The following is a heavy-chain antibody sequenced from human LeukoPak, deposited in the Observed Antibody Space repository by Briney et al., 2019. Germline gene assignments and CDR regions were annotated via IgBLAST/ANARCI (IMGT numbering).Heavy chain of an antibody. Sequence: GGSLRLSCAASGFTFSSYWMSWVRQAPGKGLEWVANIKQDGSEKYYVDSVKGRFTISRDNAKNSLYLQMNSLRAEDTAVYYCARDHCSSTSCGVGYMDVWGKGTTVTVSS. V-gene: IGHV3-7*01. D-gene: IGHD2-2*01. CDR3: ARDHCSSTSCGVGYMDV. CDR1: GFTFSSYW. CDR2: IKQDGSEK. J-gene: IGHJ6*03.